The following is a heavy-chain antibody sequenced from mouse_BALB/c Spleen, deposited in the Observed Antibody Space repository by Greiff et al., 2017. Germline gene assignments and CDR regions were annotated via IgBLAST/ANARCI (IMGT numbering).Heavy chain of an antibody. CDR1: GYTFTDYA. CDR2: ISTYYGDA. CDR3: ARPYGNSLYYAMDY. Sequence: VQLQESGAELVRPGVSVKISCKGSGYTFTDYAMHWVKQSHAKSLEWIGVISTYYGDASYNQKFKGKATMTVDKSSSTAYMELARLTSEDSAIYYCARPYGNSLYYAMDYWGQGTSVTVSS. J-gene: IGHJ4*01. V-gene: IGHV1S137*01. D-gene: IGHD2-1*01.